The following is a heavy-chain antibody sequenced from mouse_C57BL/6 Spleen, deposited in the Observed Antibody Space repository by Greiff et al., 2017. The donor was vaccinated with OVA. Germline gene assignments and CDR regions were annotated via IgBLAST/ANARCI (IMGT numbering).Heavy chain of an antibody. V-gene: IGHV1-18*01. D-gene: IGHD1-1*01. J-gene: IGHJ4*01. Sequence: EVQLQESGPELVKPGASVKIPCKASGYTFTDYNMDWVKQSHGKSLEWIGDINPNNGGTIYNQKFKGKATLTVDKSSSTAYMELRSLTSEDTAVYYCARRGIYYYGSSSMDYWGQGTSVTVAS. CDR3: ARRGIYYYGSSSMDY. CDR2: INPNNGGT. CDR1: GYTFTDYN.